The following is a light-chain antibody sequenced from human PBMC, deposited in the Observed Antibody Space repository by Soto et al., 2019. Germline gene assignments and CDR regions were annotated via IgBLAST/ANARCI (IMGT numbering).Light chain of an antibody. J-gene: IGLJ2*01. V-gene: IGLV2-14*03. CDR3: SAYTSNGAVI. Sequence: QSVLTQPASVSGSPGQSITISCTGTTGDVDTYKYVSWYQQHPGKAPKLIIYNIRVRPSGVSSRFSGSQSGYTASLTISGLRAEDEADYFCSAYTSNGAVIFGGGTKVTVL. CDR1: TGDVDTYKY. CDR2: NIR.